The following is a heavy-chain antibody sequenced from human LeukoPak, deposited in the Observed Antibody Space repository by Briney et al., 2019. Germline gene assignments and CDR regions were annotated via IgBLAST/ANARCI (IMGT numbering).Heavy chain of an antibody. J-gene: IGHJ4*02. CDR3: AKEWSSGWFD. D-gene: IGHD6-19*01. V-gene: IGHV3-23*01. CDR2: ISGSGGST. CDR1: KFIFSSYF. Sequence: GGSLRLSCAASKFIFSSYFMNWVRQAPGKGLEWVSSISGSGGSTYYADSVKGRFTISRNNSKNTLYLQMNSLRAEDTAVYYCAKEWSSGWFDWGQGTLVTVSS.